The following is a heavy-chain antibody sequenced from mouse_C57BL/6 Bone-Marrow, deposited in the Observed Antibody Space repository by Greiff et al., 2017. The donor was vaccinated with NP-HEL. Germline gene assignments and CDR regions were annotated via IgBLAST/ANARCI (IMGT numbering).Heavy chain of an antibody. CDR1: GYTFTDYY. CDR2: INPYNGGT. CDR3: ARSSHYYGSSRRLYAMDY. D-gene: IGHD1-1*01. Sequence: EVQLQQSGPVLVKPGASVKMSCKASGYTFTDYYMNWVKQSHGKSLEWIGVINPYNGGTSYNQKFKGKATLTVDKSSSTAYMELNSLTSEDSAVYYCARSSHYYGSSRRLYAMDYWGQGTSVTVSS. V-gene: IGHV1-19*01. J-gene: IGHJ4*01.